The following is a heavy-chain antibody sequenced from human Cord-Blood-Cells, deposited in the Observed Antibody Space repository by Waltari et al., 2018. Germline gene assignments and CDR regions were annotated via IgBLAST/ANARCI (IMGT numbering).Heavy chain of an antibody. CDR2: IYTSGST. Sequence: QVQLQESGPGLVQPSETLSLTCTVTGGSISSYYWSWIRQPAGKGLEWIGRIYTSGSTNYNPSLKSRVTMSVDTSKNQFSLKLSSVTAADTAVYYCARESSGWYHEAFDIWGQGTMVTVSS. V-gene: IGHV4-4*07. CDR3: ARESSGWYHEAFDI. CDR1: GGSISSYY. J-gene: IGHJ3*02. D-gene: IGHD6-19*01.